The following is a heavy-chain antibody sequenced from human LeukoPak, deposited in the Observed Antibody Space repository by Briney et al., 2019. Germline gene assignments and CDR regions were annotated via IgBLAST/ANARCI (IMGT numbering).Heavy chain of an antibody. D-gene: IGHD6-13*01. V-gene: IGHV4-30-2*01. CDR1: GGSISRXXYY. J-gene: IGHJ4*02. Sequence: TXXVSGGSISRXXYYWXWLRQPPXXXXXXIGEINHSGSTNYNPSLKSRVTISVDTSKNQFSLKLSSVTAADTAVYYCARGIAAAVSFDYWGQGTLVTVSS. CDR3: ARGIAAAVSFDY. CDR2: INHSGST.